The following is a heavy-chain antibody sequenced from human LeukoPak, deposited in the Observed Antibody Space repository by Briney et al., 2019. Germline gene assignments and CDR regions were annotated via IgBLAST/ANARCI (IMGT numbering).Heavy chain of an antibody. J-gene: IGHJ4*02. CDR2: IIPIFGTA. V-gene: IGHV1-69*05. D-gene: IGHD6-13*01. Sequence: GASVKVSCKASGYTFTSYGISWVRQAPGQGLEWMGRIIPIFGTANYAQKFQGRVTITTDESTSTAYMELSSLRSEDTAVYYCARDLAAADRSPPDYWGQGTLVTVSS. CDR3: ARDLAAADRSPPDY. CDR1: GYTFTSYG.